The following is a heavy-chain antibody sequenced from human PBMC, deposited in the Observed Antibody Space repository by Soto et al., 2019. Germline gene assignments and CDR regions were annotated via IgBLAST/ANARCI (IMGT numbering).Heavy chain of an antibody. Sequence: ASVKVSCKASGYTFTNYAFHWVRQAPGQGLEWMGLINAGGGSTNYAQKFQGRVTMTRDTSTSTVYMELSSLRSEDTAVYYCARLGGIAMNDAFDIWGQGTMVTVSS. CDR2: INAGGGST. CDR1: GYTFTNYA. J-gene: IGHJ3*02. CDR3: ARLGGIAMNDAFDI. D-gene: IGHD6-13*01. V-gene: IGHV1-46*03.